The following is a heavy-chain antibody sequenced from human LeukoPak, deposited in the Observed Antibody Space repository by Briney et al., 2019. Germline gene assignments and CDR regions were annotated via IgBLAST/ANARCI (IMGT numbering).Heavy chain of an antibody. D-gene: IGHD5-12*01. V-gene: IGHV4-31*03. Sequence: SETLSLTCTVSGGSISSGGYYWSWIRQHPGKGLEGIGYIYYSGSTYYNPSLKSRVTISVDTSKNQFCLKLSSVTAADTAVYYCARGREGSGYDYLFDYWGQGTLVTVSS. CDR3: ARGREGSGYDYLFDY. J-gene: IGHJ4*02. CDR1: GGSISSGGYY. CDR2: IYYSGST.